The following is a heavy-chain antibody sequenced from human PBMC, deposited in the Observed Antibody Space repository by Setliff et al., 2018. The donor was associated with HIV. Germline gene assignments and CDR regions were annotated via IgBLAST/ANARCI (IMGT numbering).Heavy chain of an antibody. Sequence: PGGSLRLSCEASGFDFRNTAMYWVRQSPGNGLEWVAGIWYDGTNAEYLDSVKGRFTISRDNTKNSLYLQVNNLRAEDTAVYYCARGPSSTHWSPGYFQHWGQGTSVTVSS. D-gene: IGHD2-8*02. V-gene: IGHV3-33*07. CDR3: ARGPSSTHWSPGYFQH. CDR2: IWYDGTNA. J-gene: IGHJ1*01. CDR1: GFDFRNTA.